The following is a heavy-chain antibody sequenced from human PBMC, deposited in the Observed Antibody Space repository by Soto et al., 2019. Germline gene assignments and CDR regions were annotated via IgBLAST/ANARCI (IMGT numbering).Heavy chain of an antibody. V-gene: IGHV3-23*01. J-gene: IGHJ6*03. Sequence: GGSLRLSCAASGFTFSSYAMSWVRQAPGKGLEWVSAISGSGGSTYYADSVKGRFTISRDNSKNSLYLQMNSLRAEDTAVYYCARGYYDFWSGYESFYMDVWGKGTTVTVSS. CDR2: ISGSGGST. D-gene: IGHD3-3*01. CDR1: GFTFSSYA. CDR3: ARGYYDFWSGYESFYMDV.